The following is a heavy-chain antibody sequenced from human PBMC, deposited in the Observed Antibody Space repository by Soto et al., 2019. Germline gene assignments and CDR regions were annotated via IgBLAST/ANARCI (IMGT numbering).Heavy chain of an antibody. CDR3: VKEGDKAAILPYFDH. J-gene: IGHJ4*02. CDR1: GFKFSNYY. Sequence: QVQLVESGGGLVKPGGSLRLSCAASGFKFSNYYMRWIRQAPGKGLEWLSYISNSGQTMYYADSVKGRFTISRDNAKNSMYLQMNSLRVDDTAVYYCVKEGDKAAILPYFDHWGQGTLVTVSS. CDR2: ISNSGQTM. D-gene: IGHD5-18*01. V-gene: IGHV3-11*01.